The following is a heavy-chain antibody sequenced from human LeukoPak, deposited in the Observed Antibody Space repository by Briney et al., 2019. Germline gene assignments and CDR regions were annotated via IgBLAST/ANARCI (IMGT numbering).Heavy chain of an antibody. V-gene: IGHV3-43*02. CDR1: GFTFDDYA. J-gene: IGHJ4*02. CDR3: AKDQRSCYEFDY. Sequence: GGSLRLSCAASGFTFDDYAMHWVRHAPGKGLEWVSLISGDGGSTYYADSVKGRFTISRDNSKNSLYLQMNSLRTEDTALYYCAKDQRSCYEFDYWGQGTLVTVSS. CDR2: ISGDGGST. D-gene: IGHD5-12*01.